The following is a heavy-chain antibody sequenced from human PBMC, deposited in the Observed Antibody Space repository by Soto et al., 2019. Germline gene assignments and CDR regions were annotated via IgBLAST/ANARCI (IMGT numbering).Heavy chain of an antibody. J-gene: IGHJ6*02. CDR1: GGTFTSYT. CDR3: ASETGAGAHTRYTSNYSGMDV. V-gene: IGHV1-69*01. Sequence: QVQLVQSGAEVKKPGSSVKVSCKASGGTFTSYTFNWVRQAPGQGLEWLGGIVPLFGPANYAQKFQGRVTITSDQSTSTAYMELSSLRSEDTASYYCASETGAGAHTRYTSNYSGMDVWGQGTKVIVSS. D-gene: IGHD5-18*01. CDR2: IVPLFGPA.